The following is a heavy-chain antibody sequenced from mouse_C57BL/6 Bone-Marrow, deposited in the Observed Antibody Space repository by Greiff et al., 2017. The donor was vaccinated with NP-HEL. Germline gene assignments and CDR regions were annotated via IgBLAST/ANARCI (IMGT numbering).Heavy chain of an antibody. D-gene: IGHD4-1*01. CDR2: LSYSGST. V-gene: IGHV3-1*01. CDR1: GYSITSGYD. J-gene: IGHJ4*01. CDR3: ARRGNWGAMDD. Sequence: EVQRVESGPGMVKPSQSLSLTCTVTGYSITSGYDWHWIRHFPGNQLEWMGYLSYSGSTNYNPSLKSRISITHATSKNHFFLKLNSVTTEDTATYYCARRGNWGAMDDWGQGTSVTVSS.